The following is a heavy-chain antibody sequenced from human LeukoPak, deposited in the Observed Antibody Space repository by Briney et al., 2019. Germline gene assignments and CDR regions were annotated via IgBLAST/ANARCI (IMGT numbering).Heavy chain of an antibody. CDR3: AKDPRDGYPNWFDP. V-gene: IGHV3-72*01. D-gene: IGHD5-24*01. CDR2: TRNKARSYTT. CDR1: GFTLSDHY. Sequence: LTGGSLRLSCAASGFTLSDHYIDWVRQAPGKGLEWIGRTRNKARSYTTEYAASAKGRFTISRDDSENSLYLQMNSLKTEDTAVYYCAKDPRDGYPNWFDPWGQGTLVTVSS. J-gene: IGHJ5*02.